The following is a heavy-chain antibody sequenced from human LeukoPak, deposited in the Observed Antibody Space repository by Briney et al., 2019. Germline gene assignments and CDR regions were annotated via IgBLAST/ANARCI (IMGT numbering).Heavy chain of an antibody. V-gene: IGHV3-15*01. CDR1: GFTFSNAW. J-gene: IGHJ4*02. Sequence: GGSLRLSCAASGFTFSNAWMSWVRQAPGKGLEWVGRIKSKTDGGTTDYAAPLKGSCTISRDDSKNTLYLQMNSLKTEDTAVYYCTTDFTTGGSSGYYVFDYWGQGTLVTVSS. D-gene: IGHD3-22*01. CDR3: TTDFTTGGSSGYYVFDY. CDR2: IKSKTDGGTT.